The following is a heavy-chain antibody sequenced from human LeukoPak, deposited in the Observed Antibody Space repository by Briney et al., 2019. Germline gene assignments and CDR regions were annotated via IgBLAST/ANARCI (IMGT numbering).Heavy chain of an antibody. J-gene: IGHJ4*02. CDR1: GFTFSTYS. V-gene: IGHV3-21*01. Sequence: GGSLRLSCAASGFTFSTYSMNWVRQAPGKGLEWVSSISSSSSYIYYADSVKGRFTISRDNAKNSLSLQMNSLRAEDTAVYYCAKDKLVRVDYFDYRGQGTLVTVSS. CDR2: ISSSSSYI. D-gene: IGHD3-10*01. CDR3: AKDKLVRVDYFDY.